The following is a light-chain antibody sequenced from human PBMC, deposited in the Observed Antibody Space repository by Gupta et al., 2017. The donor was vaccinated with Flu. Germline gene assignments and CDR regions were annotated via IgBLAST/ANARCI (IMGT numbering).Light chain of an antibody. J-gene: IGKJ4*01. Sequence: GDRVSSTCRASQNSNSWLAWYQKKPGQAPKVLIYAASSLHSGVPSRFSGSGYGTDFTLTISSLQPEDFAAYFCLQANSFPLSFGGGTKVEMK. CDR3: LQANSFPLS. CDR2: AAS. CDR1: QNSNSW. V-gene: IGKV1-12*01.